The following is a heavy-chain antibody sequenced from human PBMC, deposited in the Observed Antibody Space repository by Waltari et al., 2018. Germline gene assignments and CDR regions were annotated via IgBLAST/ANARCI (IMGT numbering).Heavy chain of an antibody. CDR3: ARVVVATTGDWFDP. Sequence: QVQLQESGPGLVKPSETLSLTCGVSGFSISSGYSWGWIRQPPGKGLEWLGGLHHSGSTYSNPSLKSRVTISADTSKNHFSLRLSSVTAADTAVYYCARVVVATTGDWFDPWGQGTLVTVSS. CDR2: LHHSGST. D-gene: IGHD2-15*01. CDR1: GFSISSGYS. V-gene: IGHV4-38-2*01. J-gene: IGHJ5*02.